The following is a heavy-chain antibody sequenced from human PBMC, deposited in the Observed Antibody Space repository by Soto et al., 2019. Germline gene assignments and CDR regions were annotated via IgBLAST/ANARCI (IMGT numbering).Heavy chain of an antibody. J-gene: IGHJ4*02. CDR3: ARIHWAQSSLDY. D-gene: IGHD6-19*01. Sequence: KLSETRSLTCAVSGGSIDSGAFSLSWIRQPPGKGLEWIGYVTHSGTAYSIPSLNGRLTLSVDSSQTQFSLKLTSVTAADSAFYYCARIHWAQSSLDYWGRGILVTVSS. V-gene: IGHV4-30-2*01. CDR1: GGSIDSGAFS. CDR2: VTHSGTA.